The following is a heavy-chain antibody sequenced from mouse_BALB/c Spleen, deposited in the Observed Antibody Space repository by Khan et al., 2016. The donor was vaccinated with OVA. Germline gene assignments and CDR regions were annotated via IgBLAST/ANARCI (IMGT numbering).Heavy chain of an antibody. D-gene: IGHD2-1*01. CDR2: IDPANGNT. J-gene: IGHJ4*01. Sequence: VQLQQSGAELVKPGASVKLSCTASGFNIKDTYMHWVKQRPEQGLEWIGRIDPANGNTKYDPKFQGKATITADTSSNTAYLQLSSLTSEDTAVYYCAGRVNYYYAMDYWGQGTSVTVSS. CDR1: GFNIKDTY. CDR3: AGRVNYYYAMDY. V-gene: IGHV14-3*02.